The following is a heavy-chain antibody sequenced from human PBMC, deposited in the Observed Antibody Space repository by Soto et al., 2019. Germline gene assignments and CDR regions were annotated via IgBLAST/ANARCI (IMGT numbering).Heavy chain of an antibody. V-gene: IGHV1-8*01. CDR1: GYTFTSYD. CDR2: MNPNSGNT. J-gene: IGHJ6*02. CDR3: AREKTSYGMDV. Sequence: QVQLVQSGAEVKKPGASVKVSCKASGYTFTSYDINWVRQATGQGLEWMGWMNPNSGNTGYAQKFQGRLTXTXHTSISTAYMELSSLRSEDTAVYYCAREKTSYGMDVWGQGTTVTVSS.